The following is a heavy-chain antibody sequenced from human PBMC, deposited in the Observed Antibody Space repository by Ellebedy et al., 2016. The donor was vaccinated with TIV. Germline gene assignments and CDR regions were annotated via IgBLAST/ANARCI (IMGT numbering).Heavy chain of an antibody. CDR1: GLTLDIYR. V-gene: IGHV3-7*01. J-gene: IGHJ4*02. D-gene: IGHD6-25*01. Sequence: GGSLRLXXTASGLTLDIYRMSWVRQAPGKGLEWVANIEPDGSEKSYAKFVEGRFAISRDNAKSSVFLQMRSLRLEDTAVYYCAVPAAAVRFDFWGQGSPVTVSS. CDR3: AVPAAAVRFDF. CDR2: IEPDGSEK.